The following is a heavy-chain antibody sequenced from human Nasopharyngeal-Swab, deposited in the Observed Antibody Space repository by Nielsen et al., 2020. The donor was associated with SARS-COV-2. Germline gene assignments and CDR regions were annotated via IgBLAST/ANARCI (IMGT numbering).Heavy chain of an antibody. V-gene: IGHV4-59*12. D-gene: IGHD5-18*01. J-gene: IGHJ4*02. Sequence: WIRQPPGKGLEWIGYIYYSGSTDYNPSLKSRVTISVDTSKNQFSLKLSSVTAADTAVYYCARVSSYGYFDYWGQGTLVTVSS. CDR3: ARVSSYGYFDY. CDR2: IYYSGST.